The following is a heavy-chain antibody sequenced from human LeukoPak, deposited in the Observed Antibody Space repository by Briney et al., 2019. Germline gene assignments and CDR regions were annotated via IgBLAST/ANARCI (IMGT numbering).Heavy chain of an antibody. CDR3: ARDLVTVTKGFDV. Sequence: SETLSLTCVVSGDSFSSHYWTWIRQSPGKGLEWIGYISYIGSTNYNPSLKSRVTISIDTSKNQFTLKLRSVTAADTAVYYCARDLVTVTKGFDVWGQGTMVSVSS. CDR1: GDSFSSHY. CDR2: ISYIGST. J-gene: IGHJ3*01. D-gene: IGHD4-17*01. V-gene: IGHV4-59*11.